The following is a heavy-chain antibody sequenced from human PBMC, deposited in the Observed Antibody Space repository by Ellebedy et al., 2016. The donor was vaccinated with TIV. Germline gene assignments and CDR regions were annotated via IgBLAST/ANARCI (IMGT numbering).Heavy chain of an antibody. CDR1: GYTFTSYY. CDR2: INPSGGRS. CDR3: ARDLFGGVTAGY. D-gene: IGHD3-16*01. Sequence: ASVKVSCXASGYTFTSYYMHWVRQAPGQGLEWMGIINPSGGRSSYAQKFQGRVTMTRDTSTSTVYMELSSLRSEDTAVYYCARDLFGGVTAGYWGQGTLVTVSS. V-gene: IGHV1-46*01. J-gene: IGHJ4*02.